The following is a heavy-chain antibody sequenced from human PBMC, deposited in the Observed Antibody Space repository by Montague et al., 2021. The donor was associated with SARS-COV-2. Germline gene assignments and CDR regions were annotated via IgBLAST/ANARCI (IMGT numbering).Heavy chain of an antibody. CDR3: VRVTHPRSAWPYYMDV. CDR1: GDSISSSSYY. V-gene: IGHV4-39*01. J-gene: IGHJ6*03. CDR2: INNRGNT. D-gene: IGHD4-11*01. Sequence: SETLSLTCTVSGDSISSSSYYWGWIRQPPGKGLEWIGSINNRGNTYNNPPLRSRVSISVDTSKNQFSLNVRSVTAADTGLFYCVRVTHPRSAWPYYMDVWGKGTTVTV.